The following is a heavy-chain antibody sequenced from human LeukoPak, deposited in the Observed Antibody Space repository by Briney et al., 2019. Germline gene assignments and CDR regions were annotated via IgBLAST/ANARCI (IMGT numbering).Heavy chain of an antibody. Sequence: SETLSLTCTVSGGSISSYYWSWIRQPPGKGLEWIGYIYYSGSTNYNPSLKSRVTISVDTSKNQFSLKLSSVTAADTAVYYCARMVERYCSGGSCYRYYYYMDVWGKGTTVTISS. CDR2: IYYSGST. J-gene: IGHJ6*03. CDR1: GGSISSYY. V-gene: IGHV4-59*12. CDR3: ARMVERYCSGGSCYRYYYYMDV. D-gene: IGHD2-15*01.